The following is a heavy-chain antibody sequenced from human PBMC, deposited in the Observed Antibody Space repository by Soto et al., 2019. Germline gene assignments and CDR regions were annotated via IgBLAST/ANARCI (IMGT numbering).Heavy chain of an antibody. J-gene: IGHJ6*02. Sequence: SETLSLTCAVYGGSFSGYYWSWIRQPPGKGLEWIGEINHSGSTNYNPSLKSRVTISVDTSKNQFSLKLSSVTAADTAVYYCARESVAAAGFYYYYYGMDVWGQGTTVTV. V-gene: IGHV4-34*01. CDR3: ARESVAAAGFYYYYYGMDV. CDR1: GGSFSGYY. D-gene: IGHD6-13*01. CDR2: INHSGST.